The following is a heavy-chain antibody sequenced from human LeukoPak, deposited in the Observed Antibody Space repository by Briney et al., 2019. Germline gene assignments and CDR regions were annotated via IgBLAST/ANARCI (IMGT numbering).Heavy chain of an antibody. V-gene: IGHV3-74*03. CDR2: INSDGSST. D-gene: IGHD2-15*01. CDR3: VRAPRYCSGGSCYPDY. J-gene: IGHJ4*02. CDR1: GFIFRSHW. Sequence: PGGSLRLSCAASGFIFRSHWMDWVRQAPGKGLVWVSRINSDGSSTTYADSVKGRFIIARDNAENTLYLQMNSLRVEDTAVYYCVRAPRYCSGGSCYPDYWSQGTLVTVSS.